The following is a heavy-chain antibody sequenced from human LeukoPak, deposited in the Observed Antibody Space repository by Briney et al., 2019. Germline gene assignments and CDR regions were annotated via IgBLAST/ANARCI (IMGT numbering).Heavy chain of an antibody. Sequence: GGPLRLSCAASGFTFSSYSMSWVRQAPGKGLEWVSATSGGRGSTYYADSVRGRFTISRDNSKNILYLQMNSLRAEDTAIYYCAKGGYSSSYFYGVDVWGQGTKVTVSS. J-gene: IGHJ6*02. CDR1: GFTFSSYS. CDR2: TSGGRGST. V-gene: IGHV3-23*01. D-gene: IGHD6-13*01. CDR3: AKGGYSSSYFYGVDV.